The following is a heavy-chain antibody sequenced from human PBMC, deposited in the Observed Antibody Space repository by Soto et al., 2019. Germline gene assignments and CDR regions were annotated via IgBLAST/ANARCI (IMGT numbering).Heavy chain of an antibody. D-gene: IGHD3-10*01. V-gene: IGHV3-66*01. CDR1: GFTVSSNY. J-gene: IGHJ6*02. Sequence: EVQLVESGGGLVQPGGSLRLSCAASGFTVSSNYMSWVRQAPGKGLEWVSVIYSGGSTYYADSVKGRFTISRDNSKNTLHLHMNSPGPYDAALYYCARRGSLLWFGEVFPTDYYGMDVWGQGTTVTVSS. CDR2: IYSGGST. CDR3: ARRGSLLWFGEVFPTDYYGMDV.